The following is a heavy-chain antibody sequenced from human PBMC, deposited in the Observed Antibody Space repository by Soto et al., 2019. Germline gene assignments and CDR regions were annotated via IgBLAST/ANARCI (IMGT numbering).Heavy chain of an antibody. CDR3: ARPAYDISTGHINYYLSCMDV. V-gene: IGHV4-31*03. CDR1: GGSISSGGYY. D-gene: IGHD3-9*01. J-gene: IGHJ6*02. Sequence: TLSLTVTVAGGSISSGGYYWIWIRRHPGKELGWMSYGYYGRSTYYNPSLKRRVTISVDTSKNQFSLKLSSVTAAATAVYYCARPAYDISTGHINYYLSCMDVWYPGTTVTISS. CDR2: GYYGRST.